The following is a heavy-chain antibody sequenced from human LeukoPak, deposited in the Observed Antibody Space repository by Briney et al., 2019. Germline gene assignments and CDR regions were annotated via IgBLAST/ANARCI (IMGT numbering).Heavy chain of an antibody. CDR3: ARGPNEPNFDY. CDR1: GVALSTYY. V-gene: IGHV4-59*01. Sequence: PSETLSLTCTVSGVALSTYYWSWIRQPPGKGLEWIASIYYSGTTSDNPSLKSRVTISVDTSKNQFSLKLSSVTAADTAVYYCARGPNEPNFDYWGQGTLVTVSS. CDR2: IYYSGTT. D-gene: IGHD1-1*01. J-gene: IGHJ4*02.